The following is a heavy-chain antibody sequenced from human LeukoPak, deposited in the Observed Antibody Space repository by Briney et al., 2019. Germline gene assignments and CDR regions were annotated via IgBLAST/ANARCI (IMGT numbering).Heavy chain of an antibody. Sequence: SETLSLTCAVSGGSISSGGYSWSWIRQPAGKGLEWIGRIYTSGSTNYNPSLKSRVTMSVDTSKNQFSLKLSSVTAADTAVYYCARSGSSGWFVVYWGQGTLVTVSS. CDR2: IYTSGST. CDR1: GGSISSGGYS. CDR3: ARSGSSGWFVVY. J-gene: IGHJ4*02. D-gene: IGHD6-19*01. V-gene: IGHV4-61*02.